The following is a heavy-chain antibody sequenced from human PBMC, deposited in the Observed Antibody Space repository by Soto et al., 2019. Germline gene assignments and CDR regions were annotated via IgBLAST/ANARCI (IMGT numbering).Heavy chain of an antibody. D-gene: IGHD3-9*01. V-gene: IGHV3-30-3*01. CDR3: ASDPLAVTGSFVDY. Sequence: GGSLRLSCAASGFTFSSSEMYWVRQAPGKGLEWLSVISYDGREIHYSESVKGRFTISRDSSTNTVYLEMNSLRYEDTAVYYCASDPLAVTGSFVDYWGQGTLVTVSS. CDR2: ISYDGREI. CDR1: GFTFSSSE. J-gene: IGHJ4*02.